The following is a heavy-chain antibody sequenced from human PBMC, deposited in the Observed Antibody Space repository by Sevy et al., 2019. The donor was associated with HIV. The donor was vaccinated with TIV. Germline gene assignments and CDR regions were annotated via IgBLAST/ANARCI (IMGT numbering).Heavy chain of an antibody. D-gene: IGHD1-26*01. V-gene: IGHV3-33*01. CDR1: GFTFSSFG. Sequence: GGSLRLSCAASGFTFSSFGMYWARQAPGEGLERVAIIWYDGKNALYADSVKGRFTISRDNSKNTLYLQMNSLRAEDTAVYYCARDLEEWELRYLGYWGQGTLVTVSS. CDR2: IWYDGKNA. CDR3: ARDLEEWELRYLGY. J-gene: IGHJ4*02.